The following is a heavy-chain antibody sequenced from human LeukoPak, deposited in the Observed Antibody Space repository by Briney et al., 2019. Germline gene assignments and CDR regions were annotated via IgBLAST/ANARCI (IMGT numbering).Heavy chain of an antibody. CDR1: GYTFTGYY. CDR3: ARLRTMVRGVIITGAFDY. D-gene: IGHD3-10*01. Sequence: ASVKVSCKASGYTFTGYYMHWVRQAPGQGLEWMGRINPNSGGTDYAQKFQGRVTMTRDTSISTAYMELSRLRSDDTAVYHCARLRTMVRGVIITGAFDYWGQGTLVTVSS. J-gene: IGHJ4*02. CDR2: INPNSGGT. V-gene: IGHV1-2*06.